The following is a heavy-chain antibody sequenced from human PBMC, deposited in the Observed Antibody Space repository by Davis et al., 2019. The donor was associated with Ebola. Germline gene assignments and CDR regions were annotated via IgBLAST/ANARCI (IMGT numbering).Heavy chain of an antibody. CDR3: ARGLPSSCEDY. Sequence: AASVKVSCKASGGTFSSYAISWVRQAPGQGLEWMGRIIPILGIANYAQKLQGRVTMTTDTSTSTAYMELRSLRSDDTAVYYCARGLPSSCEDYWGQGTLVTVSS. CDR1: GGTFSSYA. D-gene: IGHD6-13*01. CDR2: IIPILGIA. J-gene: IGHJ4*02. V-gene: IGHV1-69*04.